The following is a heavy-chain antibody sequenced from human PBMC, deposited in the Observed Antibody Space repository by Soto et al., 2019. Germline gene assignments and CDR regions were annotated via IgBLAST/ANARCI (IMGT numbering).Heavy chain of an antibody. D-gene: IGHD3-3*01. V-gene: IGHV1-18*04. CDR2: ISAHNGDT. Sequence: GASVKVSCKASGYGFATYGFSWVRQAPGQGLECVGWISAHNGDTHYSQKFQGRVTRTTDTSTNTGYMELRSLTSDDTAVYFCATEPIYYNVGSGYYTLGHWGQGTLVTVS. CDR3: ATEPIYYNVGSGYYTLGH. CDR1: GYGFATYG. J-gene: IGHJ4*02.